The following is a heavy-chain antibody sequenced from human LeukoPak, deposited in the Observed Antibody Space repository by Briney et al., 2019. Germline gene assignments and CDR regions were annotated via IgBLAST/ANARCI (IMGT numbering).Heavy chain of an antibody. J-gene: IGHJ4*02. CDR3: ASFGSRGY. CDR1: GFTFSTYS. D-gene: IGHD3-10*01. Sequence: GESLRLSCAASGFTFSTYSMNWVRQAPGKGLEWVSYINGASSTIYYADSVKGRFTISRDNAKNSLYLQMNSLRAEDTAVYYCASFGSRGYWGQGTLVTVSS. V-gene: IGHV3-48*04. CDR2: INGASSTI.